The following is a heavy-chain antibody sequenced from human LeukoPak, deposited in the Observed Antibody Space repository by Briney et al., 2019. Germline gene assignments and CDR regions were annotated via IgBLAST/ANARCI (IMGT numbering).Heavy chain of an antibody. Sequence: QFGGSLRLSCAAPVSTFSNYGMHWVRQAPGKGLEWMALISSDGSNEYYPASVKGRFTISRDNSKNTLYLQMNDLRPEDTAVYYCARGYGTFFDNWGQGTLVTVSP. D-gene: IGHD3-10*01. CDR1: VSTFSNYG. CDR3: ARGYGTFFDN. J-gene: IGHJ4*02. CDR2: ISSDGSNE. V-gene: IGHV3-30*03.